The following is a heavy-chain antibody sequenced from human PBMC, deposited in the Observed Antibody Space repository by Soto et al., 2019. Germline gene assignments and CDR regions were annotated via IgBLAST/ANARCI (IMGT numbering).Heavy chain of an antibody. V-gene: IGHV3-15*07. CDR2: MKSKTDGGTT. CDR3: TTDLSYTGGWCH. J-gene: IGHJ4*02. D-gene: IGHD6-19*01. Sequence: EVQLVESGGGLVKPGGSLRLSCAASGFTFINAWMHWVRQAPGKGLEWVGRMKSKTDGGTTDYAAPVNGRFTISRDDSNDSLYLQMNSLKTEDTGMYFCTTDLSYTGGWCHWGRGTLVTVSS. CDR1: GFTFINAW.